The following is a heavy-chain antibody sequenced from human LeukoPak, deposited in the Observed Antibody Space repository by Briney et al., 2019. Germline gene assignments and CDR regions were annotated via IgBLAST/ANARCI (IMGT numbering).Heavy chain of an antibody. Sequence: PGRSLRLSCAASGFTFDDYAMPWVRQAPGKGLEWVSGISWNSGSIGYADSVKGRFTISRDNAKNSLYLQMNSLRAEDTALYYCAKDIQAAGSADYYYGMDVWGQGTTVTVSS. CDR1: GFTFDDYA. CDR3: AKDIQAAGSADYYYGMDV. D-gene: IGHD6-13*01. J-gene: IGHJ6*02. CDR2: ISWNSGSI. V-gene: IGHV3-9*01.